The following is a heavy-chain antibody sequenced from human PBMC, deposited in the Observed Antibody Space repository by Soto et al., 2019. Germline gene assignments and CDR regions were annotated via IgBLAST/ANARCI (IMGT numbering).Heavy chain of an antibody. J-gene: IGHJ6*02. CDR3: ARILNDYSNYMGAWYGMDV. D-gene: IGHD4-4*01. CDR1: GGSISSSSYY. V-gene: IGHV4-39*01. Sequence: SETLSLTCTVSGGSISSSSYYWGWIRQPPGKGLEWIGSIYYSGSTYYNPSLKSRVTISVDTSKNQFSLKLSSVTAADTAVYYCARILNDYSNYMGAWYGMDVWGQGTTVTVSS. CDR2: IYYSGST.